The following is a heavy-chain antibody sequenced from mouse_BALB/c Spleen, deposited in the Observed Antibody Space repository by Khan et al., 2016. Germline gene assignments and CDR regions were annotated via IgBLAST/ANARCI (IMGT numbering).Heavy chain of an antibody. J-gene: IGHJ2*01. CDR1: GFDFSRYW. Sequence: EVKLLESGGSLVQPGGSLKLSCAASGFDFSRYWMSWVRQAPGKGLEWIGEINPDSSTINYTPSLKDKFIISRDNAKNTLYLQMSKVRSEDTALYFCARLHYYGYMNYWGQGTTLTVSS. V-gene: IGHV4-1*02. CDR2: INPDSSTI. CDR3: ARLHYYGYMNY. D-gene: IGHD1-2*01.